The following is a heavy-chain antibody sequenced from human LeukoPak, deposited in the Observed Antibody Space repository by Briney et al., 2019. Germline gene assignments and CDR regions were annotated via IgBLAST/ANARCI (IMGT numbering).Heavy chain of an antibody. D-gene: IGHD3-22*01. V-gene: IGHV3-11*04. CDR2: ISNSGNTI. CDR3: SAGEGYYDSSDYYSAWAFNV. CDR1: GFTSSDYY. J-gene: IGHJ3*01. Sequence: GGSLRLSCAASGFTSSDYYMSWIRQAPGKGLEWVSYISNSGNTIYYADSVKGRFTISRDNAKNSLYLQMNSLRAEDTAVYYCSAGEGYYDSSDYYSAWAFNVWGQGTMVTVSS.